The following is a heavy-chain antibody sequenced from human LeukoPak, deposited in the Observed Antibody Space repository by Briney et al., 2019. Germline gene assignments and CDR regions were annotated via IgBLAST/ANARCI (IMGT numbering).Heavy chain of an antibody. CDR1: DDSFSSHY. CDR3: ARDLVTVTKGFDI. J-gene: IGHJ3*02. CDR2: ISYIGST. V-gene: IGHV4-59*11. Sequence: SETLSLTCAVSDDSFSSHYWTWIRQPPGEGLEWIGYISYIGSTNYNPSRKSRVTISIDTSKNQFSLKLSSVTAADTAVYYCARDLVTVTKGFDIWGQGTMVSVSS. D-gene: IGHD4-17*01.